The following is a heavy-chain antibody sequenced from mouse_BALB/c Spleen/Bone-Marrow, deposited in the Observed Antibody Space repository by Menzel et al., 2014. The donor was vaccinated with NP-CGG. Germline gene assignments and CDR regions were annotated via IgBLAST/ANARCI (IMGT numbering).Heavy chain of an antibody. CDR2: SRNKAKHYTT. Sequence: EVNLVESGGGLVQPGDSLRLSCATSGFTFSDFYMAWVRQPPGKRLEWIAASRNKAKHYTTEYSASVKGRLIVSRDTSQSILYLQMNARRAEDTATYYCARDVGYGNYFVYWGQGTLVTVSA. CDR3: ARDVGYGNYFVY. CDR1: GFTFSDFY. V-gene: IGHV7-1*02. J-gene: IGHJ3*01. D-gene: IGHD2-10*02.